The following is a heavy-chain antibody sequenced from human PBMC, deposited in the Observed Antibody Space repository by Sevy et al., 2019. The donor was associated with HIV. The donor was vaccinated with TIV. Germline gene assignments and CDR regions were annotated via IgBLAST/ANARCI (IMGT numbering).Heavy chain of an antibody. V-gene: IGHV3-33*01. CDR2: IWYDGSNK. CDR3: ASDPYPAVSDYVTTDAFNI. Sequence: GGSLRLSCPASGFTFSSYGMHWVRQAPGKGLEWVAVIWYDGSNKYYADSVKGRFTISRDNSKNTLYLQMNSLRAEDTAVYYCASDPYPAVSDYVTTDAFNIWGQGTKVTVSS. D-gene: IGHD5-12*01. CDR1: GFTFSSYG. J-gene: IGHJ3*02.